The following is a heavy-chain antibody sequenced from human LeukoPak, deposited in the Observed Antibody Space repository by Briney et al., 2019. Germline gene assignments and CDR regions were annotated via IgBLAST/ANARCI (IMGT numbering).Heavy chain of an antibody. CDR1: GYTFTGYY. D-gene: IGHD6-19*01. CDR3: ARGLEIAVAGSLCDY. V-gene: IGHV1-2*02. CDR2: INPNSGGT. Sequence: ASVKVSCKASGYTFTGYYMHWVRQAPGQGLEWMGWINPNSGGTNYAQKFQGRVTMTRDTSISTAYMELSRLRSDDTAVYYCARGLEIAVAGSLCDYWGQGTLVTVSS. J-gene: IGHJ4*02.